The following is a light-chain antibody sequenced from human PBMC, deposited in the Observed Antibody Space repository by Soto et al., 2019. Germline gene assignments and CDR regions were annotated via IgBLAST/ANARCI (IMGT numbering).Light chain of an antibody. CDR3: QQHNSYSWT. CDR2: DAS. CDR1: QSISHF. V-gene: IGKV1-5*01. J-gene: IGKJ1*01. Sequence: DIQMTQSPSTLSASVGDRVTITCRASQSISHFLAWYQQKPGKAPKLLIYDASSLESGVPSRFSGSGSGTEFTLTISSLQPDDFATYYCQQHNSYSWTFGQGTKVDIK.